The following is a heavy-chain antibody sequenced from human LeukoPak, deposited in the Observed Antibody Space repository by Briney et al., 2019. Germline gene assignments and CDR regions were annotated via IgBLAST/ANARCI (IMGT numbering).Heavy chain of an antibody. V-gene: IGHV3-21*01. J-gene: IGHJ4*02. CDR1: GFTFSVYA. CDR2: ISSSSSYI. CDR3: ARDRGAY. Sequence: GGSLRLSCAASGFTFSVYAMSWVRQAPGKGLEWVSSISSSSSYIYYADSVKGRFTISRDNAKNSLYLQMNSLRAEDTAVYYCARDRGAYWGQGTLVTVSS.